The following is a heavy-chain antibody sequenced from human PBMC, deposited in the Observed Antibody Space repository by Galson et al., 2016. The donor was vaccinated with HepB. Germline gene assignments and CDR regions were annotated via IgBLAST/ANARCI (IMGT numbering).Heavy chain of an antibody. CDR3: ANRKVFLIYFDY. Sequence: PALVKPTQTLTLTCTFSGFSLTTPRVSLGWVRQPPGEALEWRALIYLDDDNGDSLSLENRLTITKETSKNQVFLTMTNLDPVDTATYFCANRKVFLIYFDYWGQGTLVTVSS. CDR1: GFSLTTPRVS. CDR2: IYLDDDN. V-gene: IGHV2-5*02. J-gene: IGHJ4*02. D-gene: IGHD3-3*01.